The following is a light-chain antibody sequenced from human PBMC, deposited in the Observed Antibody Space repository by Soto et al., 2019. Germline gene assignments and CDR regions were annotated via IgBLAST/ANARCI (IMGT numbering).Light chain of an antibody. CDR2: KAS. CDR1: QSISSW. Sequence: DIEMPQSPCTLSASLGDRVTTTCRASQSISSWLAWYQQKPGKAPKLLIYKASSLESGVPSRFSGSGSGTEFTLTISSLQPDDFATYYCQHYNSYSEAFGQATKV. CDR3: QHYNSYSEA. V-gene: IGKV1-5*03. J-gene: IGKJ1*01.